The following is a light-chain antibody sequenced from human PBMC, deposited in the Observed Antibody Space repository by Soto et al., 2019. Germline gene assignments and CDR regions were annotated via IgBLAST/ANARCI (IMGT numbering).Light chain of an antibody. CDR2: GAS. CDR1: QSVSTN. V-gene: IGKV3-15*01. J-gene: IGKJ3*01. CDR3: QQSNNWPPFT. Sequence: EIVMTQSPATLSVSPGERATLSCRASQSVSTNLAWYQQKPGQAPRLLIYGASTRATDIPARFSGSGSGTEFTLTISSLQSEDFAVYYCQQSNNWPPFTFGPGTKVDIK.